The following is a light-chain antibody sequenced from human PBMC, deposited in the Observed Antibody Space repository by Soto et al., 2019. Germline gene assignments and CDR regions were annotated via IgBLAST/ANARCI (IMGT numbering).Light chain of an antibody. CDR2: DNN. Sequence: QSVLTQPPSVSAAPGQKVTISCSGSSPNIRNNYVSWYQQLPGTAPKLLIYDNNKRPSGIPDRFSGSKSGTSATLGITGLQAGDEADYYCGTLDSSLSAAVFGGGTQLTVL. CDR3: GTLDSSLSAAV. J-gene: IGLJ7*01. V-gene: IGLV1-51*01. CDR1: SPNIRNNY.